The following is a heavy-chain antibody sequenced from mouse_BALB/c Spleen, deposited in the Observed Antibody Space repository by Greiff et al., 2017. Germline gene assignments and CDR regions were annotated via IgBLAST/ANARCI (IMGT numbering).Heavy chain of an antibody. J-gene: IGHJ4*01. D-gene: IGHD2-14*01. CDR1: GFTFSSYT. CDR2: ISSGGGNT. V-gene: IGHV5-9*03. Sequence: EVKLMESGGGLVKPGGSLKLSCAASGFTFSSYTMSWVRQTPEKRLEWVATISSGGGNTYYPDSVKGRFTISRDNAKNNLYLQMSSLRSEDTALYYCARCYRYDVGYAMDYWGQGTSVTVSS. CDR3: ARCYRYDVGYAMDY.